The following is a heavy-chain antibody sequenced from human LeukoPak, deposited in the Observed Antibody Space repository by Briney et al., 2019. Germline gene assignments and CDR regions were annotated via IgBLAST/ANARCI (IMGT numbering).Heavy chain of an antibody. V-gene: IGHV3-23*01. CDR2: LSDTGDSR. Sequence: GGSLRLSCAASGFTLSKHPMYWVRQAPGKGLEWVSSLSDTGDSRHYADSVEGRFTISRDSARSALYLQMNSLRAEDTAVYYCAKGDCASGSCYFDDWGQGSQVTVSS. CDR3: AKGDCASGSCYFDD. J-gene: IGHJ4*02. CDR1: GFTLSKHP. D-gene: IGHD2-8*01.